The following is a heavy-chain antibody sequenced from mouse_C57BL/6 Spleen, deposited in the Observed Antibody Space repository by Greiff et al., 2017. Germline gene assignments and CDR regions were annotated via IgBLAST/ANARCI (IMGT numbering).Heavy chain of an antibody. J-gene: IGHJ1*03. CDR2: IRNKANGYTT. Sequence: EVMLVESGGGLVQPGASLSLSCAASGFTFTDYYMSWVRQPPGKALEWLGFIRNKANGYTTEYSASVKGRFTISRDNSQSILYLQMNALRAEDSATYYGARYKRDYCGSGYFDVWGTGTTVTVSS. CDR1: GFTFTDYY. V-gene: IGHV7-3*01. CDR3: ARYKRDYCGSGYFDV. D-gene: IGHD1-1*01.